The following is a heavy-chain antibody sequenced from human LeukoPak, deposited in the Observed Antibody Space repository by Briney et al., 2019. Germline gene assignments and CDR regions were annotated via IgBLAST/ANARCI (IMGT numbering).Heavy chain of an antibody. J-gene: IGHJ4*02. Sequence: PGGSPRLSCAASGFTFGSYAMHWVRQTPGKGLEWVAVISYDRSNIYYADSVKGRFTISRDNSKNTLYLQMNSLRAEDTAVYYCARPYSSGWYGDFDYWGQGTLVTVSS. V-gene: IGHV3-30-3*01. CDR2: ISYDRSNI. D-gene: IGHD6-19*01. CDR3: ARPYSSGWYGDFDY. CDR1: GFTFGSYA.